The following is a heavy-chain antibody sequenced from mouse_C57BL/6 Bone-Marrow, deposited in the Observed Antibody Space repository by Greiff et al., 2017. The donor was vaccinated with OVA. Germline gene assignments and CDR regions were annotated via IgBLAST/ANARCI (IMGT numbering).Heavy chain of an antibody. V-gene: IGHV1-81*01. CDR1: GYTFTSYG. CDR2: IYPRSGNT. D-gene: IGHD1-1*01. J-gene: IGHJ4*01. CDR3: AAIYYYGSSCYYYAMDY. Sequence: QVQLQQSGAELARPGASVKLSCKASGYTFTSYGISWVKQRTGQGLEWIGEIYPRSGNTYYNEKFKGKATLTADKSSSTAYMELRSLTSEDSAVYFWAAIYYYGSSCYYYAMDYWGQGTSVTVSS.